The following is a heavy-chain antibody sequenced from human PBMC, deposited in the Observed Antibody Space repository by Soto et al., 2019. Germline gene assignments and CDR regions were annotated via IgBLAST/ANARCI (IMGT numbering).Heavy chain of an antibody. J-gene: IGHJ4*02. V-gene: IGHV3-9*01. Sequence: LRLSCAASGFTFDDYAMHWVRQAPGKGLEWVSGISWNSGSIGYADSVKGRFTISRDNAKNSLYLQMNSLRAEDTALYYCAKAKGLYSSSLFVDYWGQGTLVTVSS. D-gene: IGHD6-6*01. CDR2: ISWNSGSI. CDR1: GFTFDDYA. CDR3: AKAKGLYSSSLFVDY.